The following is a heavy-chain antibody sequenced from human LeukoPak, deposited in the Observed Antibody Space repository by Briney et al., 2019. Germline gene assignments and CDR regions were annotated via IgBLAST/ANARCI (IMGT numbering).Heavy chain of an antibody. J-gene: IGHJ5*02. V-gene: IGHV4-30-4*08. CDR3: ARDFSYYYDSSGPFNWFDP. Sequence: SETVSLTCTVSGGSISSGDYYWSWIRQPPGKGLEWIGYIYYSGSTYYNPSLKSRVTISVDTSKNQFSLKLSSVTAADTAVYYCARDFSYYYDSSGPFNWFDPWGQGTLVTVSS. CDR2: IYYSGST. CDR1: GGSISSGDYY. D-gene: IGHD3-22*01.